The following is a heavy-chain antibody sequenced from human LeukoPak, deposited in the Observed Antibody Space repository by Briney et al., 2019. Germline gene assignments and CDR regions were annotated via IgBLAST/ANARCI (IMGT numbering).Heavy chain of an antibody. CDR3: ARRWSYGSGSTENWFDP. J-gene: IGHJ5*02. Sequence: SETLSLTCADSGGSISSGGYSWSWIRQPPGKGLEWIGYIYHSGSTYYNPSLKSRVTISVDRSKNQFSLKLSSVTAADTAVYYCARRWSYGSGSTENWFDPWGQGTLVTVSS. D-gene: IGHD3-10*01. CDR2: IYHSGST. V-gene: IGHV4-30-2*01. CDR1: GGSISSGGYS.